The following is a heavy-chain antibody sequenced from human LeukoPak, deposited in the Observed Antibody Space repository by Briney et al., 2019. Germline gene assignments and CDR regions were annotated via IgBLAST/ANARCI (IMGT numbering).Heavy chain of an antibody. V-gene: IGHV3-30*02. Sequence: PGGSLRLSCAASGFTFSSYGMHWVRQAPGKGLEWVAFIRYDGSNKYYADSVKGRFTISRDNSKNTLYLQMNSLRVEYTAVYYCAKDRIAAGYDAFDIWGQGTLVSVSS. CDR2: IRYDGSNK. CDR1: GFTFSSYG. D-gene: IGHD6-13*01. J-gene: IGHJ3*02. CDR3: AKDRIAAGYDAFDI.